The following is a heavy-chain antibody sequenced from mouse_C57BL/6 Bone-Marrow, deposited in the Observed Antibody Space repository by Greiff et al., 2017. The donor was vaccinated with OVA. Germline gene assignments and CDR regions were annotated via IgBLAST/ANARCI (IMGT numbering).Heavy chain of an antibody. CDR2: IYPRSGNT. Sequence: QVQLKESGAELARPGASVKLSCKASGYTFTSYGISWVKQRTGQGLEWIGEIYPRSGNTYYNEKFKGKATLTADKSSSTAYMELRSLTSEDSAVYFCARGVYYPVYFDYWGQGTTLTVSS. J-gene: IGHJ2*01. D-gene: IGHD1-1*01. V-gene: IGHV1-81*01. CDR3: ARGVYYPVYFDY. CDR1: GYTFTSYG.